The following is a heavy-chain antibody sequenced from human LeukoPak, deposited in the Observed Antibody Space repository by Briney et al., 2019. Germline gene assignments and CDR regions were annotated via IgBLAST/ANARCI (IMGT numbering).Heavy chain of an antibody. CDR2: ISGSGGTT. J-gene: IGHJ4*02. Sequence: GGSLRLSCAASGFTFSSYAMSWVRQAPGKGLEWVSAISGSGGTTYYEDSVQGRFTISRDNSKNTLYLQMNSLRAEDTAVYYCAKLSGYSYGSCDYWGQGTLVTVSS. CDR3: AKLSGYSYGSCDY. D-gene: IGHD5-18*01. V-gene: IGHV3-23*01. CDR1: GFTFSSYA.